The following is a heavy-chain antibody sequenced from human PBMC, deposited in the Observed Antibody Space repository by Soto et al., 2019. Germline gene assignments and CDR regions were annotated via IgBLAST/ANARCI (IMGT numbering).Heavy chain of an antibody. CDR1: GDSIKSSSYF. CDR2: IYYTGST. D-gene: IGHD3-10*02. CDR3: ARQIKILRWGGYFDY. V-gene: IGHV4-39*01. Sequence: PSETLSLTCTVAGDSIKSSSYFWAWIRQPPGKGLEWIASIYYTGSTYYNPSLEGRVTISVHTSKNQFSLKLTSVTAADTALYYCARQIKILRWGGYFDYWGQADLVTVSS. J-gene: IGHJ4*02.